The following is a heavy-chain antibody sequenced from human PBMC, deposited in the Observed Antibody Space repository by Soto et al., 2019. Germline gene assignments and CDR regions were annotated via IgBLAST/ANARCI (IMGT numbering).Heavy chain of an antibody. CDR3: AHRDSTGTTTYFDS. D-gene: IGHD1-1*01. CDR1: GFSFTTTRMG. J-gene: IGHJ4*02. Sequence: QITLKEAGPTLVKPTETLTLTCTFSGFSFTTTRMGVGWTRQPPGKALEWLAIIYWYGESRDNPLLRRRLTLTEDTSRTQVVLTTTNMDPRATATSYGAHRDSTGTTTYFDSWGQGIPVTVAS. CDR2: IYWYGES. V-gene: IGHV2-5*01.